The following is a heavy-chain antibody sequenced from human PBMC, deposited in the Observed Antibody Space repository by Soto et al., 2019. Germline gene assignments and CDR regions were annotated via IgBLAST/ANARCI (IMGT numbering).Heavy chain of an antibody. V-gene: IGHV3-7*01. D-gene: IGHD3-16*02. CDR3: ARSKTDYIWGTYRYFFEY. J-gene: IGHJ4*02. CDR1: GFTFSSYW. Sequence: EVQLVESGGGLVQPWGSLRLSCVGSGFTFSSYWMSWVRQAPGKGLEWVANIKQDGGEKHYVDSVKGRFTISRDNAKNSLYLQMNSLRDEDTAVYYCARSKTDYIWGTYRYFFEYWGQGTLVTVSS. CDR2: IKQDGGEK.